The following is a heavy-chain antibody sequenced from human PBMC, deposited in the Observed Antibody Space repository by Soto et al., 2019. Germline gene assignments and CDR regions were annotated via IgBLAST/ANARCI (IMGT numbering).Heavy chain of an antibody. J-gene: IGHJ4*02. V-gene: IGHV5-51*01. CDR2: VYPGDSDT. Sequence: EVQLVQSESEVKKPGESLQISCKVSGYSFVNYWIGWVRQMPGKGLEWMGNVYPGDSDTDYSPSFQGHVTISADKSITTTSLQRSSLQASDTAIYYCARQSLSSSAFDFWGQGTLVIVSS. D-gene: IGHD6-13*01. CDR3: ARQSLSSSAFDF. CDR1: GYSFVNYW.